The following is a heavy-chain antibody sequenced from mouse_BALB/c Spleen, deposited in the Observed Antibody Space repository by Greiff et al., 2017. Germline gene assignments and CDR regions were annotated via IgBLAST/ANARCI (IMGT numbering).Heavy chain of an antibody. V-gene: IGHV1-5*01. Sequence: EVQLKESGTVLARPGASVKMSCKASGYTFTSYWMHWVKQRPGQGLEWIGAIYPGNSDTSYNQKFKGKAKLTAVTSTSTAYMELSSLTNEDSAVYYCTRSTYYGAWFAYWGQGTLVTVSA. CDR1: GYTFTSYW. D-gene: IGHD2-10*01. CDR3: TRSTYYGAWFAY. CDR2: IYPGNSDT. J-gene: IGHJ3*01.